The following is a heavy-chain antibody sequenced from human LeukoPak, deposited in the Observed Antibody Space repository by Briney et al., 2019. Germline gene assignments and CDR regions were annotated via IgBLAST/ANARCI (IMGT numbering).Heavy chain of an antibody. J-gene: IGHJ4*02. CDR3: ARLTMVRGAYDY. D-gene: IGHD3-10*01. CDR1: GYSMTSYW. CDR2: IYPGDSDT. V-gene: IGHV5-51*01. Sequence: GESLKISCKGSGYSMTSYWIGWVRQIPGKGLEWMGIIYPGDSDTRYSPSFQGQVTISADKSISTAYLQWSSLKASDAAMYYCARLTMVRGAYDYWGQGTLVTVSS.